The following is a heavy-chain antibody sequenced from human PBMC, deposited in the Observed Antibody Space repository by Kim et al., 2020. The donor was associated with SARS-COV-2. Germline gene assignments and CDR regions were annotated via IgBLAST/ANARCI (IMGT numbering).Heavy chain of an antibody. V-gene: IGHV3-30*03. CDR2: ISYDGSHK. J-gene: IGHJ4*02. Sequence: GGSLRLSCAASGFTFNTYGMHWVRQAPGKGLEWVAVISYDGSHKYYVDSVKGRFTISRDNPKNTLYIQMNSLRIEDTAVYYCARSFSGSYFGYDYWGQGSLVTVSS. CDR3: ARSFSGSYFGYDY. D-gene: IGHD1-26*01. CDR1: GFTFNTYG.